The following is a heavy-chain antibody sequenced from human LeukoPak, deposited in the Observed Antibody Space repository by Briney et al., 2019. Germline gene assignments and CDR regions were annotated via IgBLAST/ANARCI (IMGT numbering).Heavy chain of an antibody. V-gene: IGHV3-21*01. Sequence: GGSLRLPCAASGFTFSSYSMNWVRQAPGKGLEWVSSISSSSSYIYYADSVKGRFTISRDNAKNSLYLQMNSLRAEDTAVYYCARVGDGYNYYYYYYMDVWGKGTTVTVSS. J-gene: IGHJ6*03. CDR3: ARVGDGYNYYYYYYMDV. D-gene: IGHD5-24*01. CDR1: GFTFSSYS. CDR2: ISSSSSYI.